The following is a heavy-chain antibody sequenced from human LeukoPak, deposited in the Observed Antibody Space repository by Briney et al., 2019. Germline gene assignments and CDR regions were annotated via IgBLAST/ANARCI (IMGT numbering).Heavy chain of an antibody. Sequence: SETLSLTCAVSGYSISSGYYWGWIRQPPGKGMEWIGSIHHSGSTYYNPSLKSRVTISVDTSKNQFSLKLSSVTAADTGVYYCARLIVVVPAAILWFDPWRQGTLVTVSS. D-gene: IGHD2-2*01. CDR1: GYSISSGYY. CDR2: IHHSGST. V-gene: IGHV4-38-2*01. CDR3: ARLIVVVPAAILWFDP. J-gene: IGHJ5*02.